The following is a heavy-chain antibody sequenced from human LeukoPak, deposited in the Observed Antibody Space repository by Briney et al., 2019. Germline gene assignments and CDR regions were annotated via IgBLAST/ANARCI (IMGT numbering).Heavy chain of an antibody. D-gene: IGHD6-6*01. CDR2: IIPIFGIA. J-gene: IGHJ5*02. CDR3: ARDGMAAARPGNLWFDP. CDR1: GGTFSSYA. V-gene: IGHV1-69*04. Sequence: SVKVSCKASGGTFSSYAISWVRQAPGQGLEWMGRIIPIFGIANYAQKFQGRVTITADKSTSTAYMELSSLRSEDTAVYYCARDGMAAARPGNLWFDPWGQGTLVTGSS.